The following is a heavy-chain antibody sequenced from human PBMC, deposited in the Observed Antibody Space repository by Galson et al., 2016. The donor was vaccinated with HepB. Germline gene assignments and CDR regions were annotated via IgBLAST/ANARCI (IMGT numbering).Heavy chain of an antibody. CDR2: IYLDTNS. Sequence: SLRLSCATSGVTVGNDYMTWVRQAPGKGLEWLSLIYLDTNSYYADSEKGRFTISRDDSRTTLYLQMNSLRTEDTAVYYCLKSLGRTYSPTTGFDYWGQGTLVTVS. V-gene: IGHV3-66*01. CDR1: GVTVGNDY. CDR3: LKSLGRTYSPTTGFDY. D-gene: IGHD4-11*01. J-gene: IGHJ4*02.